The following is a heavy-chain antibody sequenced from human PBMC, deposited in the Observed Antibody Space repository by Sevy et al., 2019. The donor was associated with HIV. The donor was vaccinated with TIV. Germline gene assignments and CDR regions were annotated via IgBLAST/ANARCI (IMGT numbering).Heavy chain of an antibody. CDR2: ISSSSSTI. CDR1: GFTFSSYS. V-gene: IGHV3-48*02. D-gene: IGHD3-3*01. J-gene: IGHJ6*03. CDR3: ARAGYYDFWSGYYSYYYYMDV. Sequence: GGSLRLSCAASGFTFSSYSMNWVRQAPGKGLEWVSYISSSSSTIYYAGSVKGRFTISRDNAKNSLYLQMNSLRDEDTAVYYCARAGYYDFWSGYYSYYYYMDVWGKGTTVTVSS.